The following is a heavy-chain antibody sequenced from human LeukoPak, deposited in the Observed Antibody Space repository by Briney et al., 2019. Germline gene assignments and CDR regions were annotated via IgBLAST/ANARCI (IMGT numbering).Heavy chain of an antibody. CDR1: GYTFSSFD. J-gene: IGHJ1*01. CDR2: MNPNSGNS. D-gene: IGHD3-22*01. Sequence: ASVKVSCKASGYTFSSFDINWVRQAPGQGLEWMGWMNPNSGNSGFAQKFQGRVIMTRNTSIATAYMEVTNLRFDDTAVYYCVDPDRWGQGTLVTVSS. V-gene: IGHV1-8*01. CDR3: VDPDR.